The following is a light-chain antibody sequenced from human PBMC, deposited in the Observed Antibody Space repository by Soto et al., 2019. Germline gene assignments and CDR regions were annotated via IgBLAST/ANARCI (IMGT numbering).Light chain of an antibody. CDR1: QTVTSNY. Sequence: IVLTQSPGTLSLSPGERATLSCRASQTVTSNYLAWYQQKPGQAPRLLVYGASTRATGIPGRFSGSGSGTDSTLTTSSLEPDDFAVYYCQQYGTPYPFTFGPGTQVYI. V-gene: IGKV3-20*01. CDR2: GAS. CDR3: QQYGTPYPFT. J-gene: IGKJ3*01.